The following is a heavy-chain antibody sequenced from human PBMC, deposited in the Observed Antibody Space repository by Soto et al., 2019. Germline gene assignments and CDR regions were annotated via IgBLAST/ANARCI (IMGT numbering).Heavy chain of an antibody. D-gene: IGHD3-10*01. J-gene: IGHJ4*02. CDR1: GFSFTSYD. CDR3: ARNYGSALDY. Sequence: QVLLVESGGGVVQPGRSLRLSCAASGFSFTSYDIYWVRQAPGKGLEWVAVTSIDGNTKYYADSVQGRFTVSRDNSKDTLYLEMTSLRPQDTAVYYCARNYGSALDYWGQGPPVTVSS. CDR2: TSIDGNTK. V-gene: IGHV3-30-3*01.